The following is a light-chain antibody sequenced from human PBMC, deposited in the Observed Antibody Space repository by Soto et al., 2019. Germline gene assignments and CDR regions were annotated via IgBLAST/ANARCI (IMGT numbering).Light chain of an antibody. V-gene: IGKV3-20*01. J-gene: IGKJ1*01. CDR3: QQYVTLPKT. CDR2: AAS. CDR1: QSLSNNF. Sequence: EIVLTQSPGTLSLSPGERATLSCRASQSLSNNFLAWYQQKLGQAPRLLIFAASSRATGIPDRFSGSGSGKDFTLTISRLEPEDIAVYYWQQYVTLPKTFGQGTKVDIK.